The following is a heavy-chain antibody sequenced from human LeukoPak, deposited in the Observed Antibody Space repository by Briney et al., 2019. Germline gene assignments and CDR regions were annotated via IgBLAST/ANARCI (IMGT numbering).Heavy chain of an antibody. CDR3: ARAKPNWNPPDY. J-gene: IGHJ4*02. D-gene: IGHD1-1*01. CDR2: VYNSGST. Sequence: SETLSLTCTVSGDSVTRNYWSWIRQPPGKGLEWVGYVYNSGSTSYNPSIRSRVTISLDTSKNQFSLRLTSVTAADTAVYFCARAKPNWNPPDYWGRGTLLTVSS. V-gene: IGHV4-59*08. CDR1: GDSVTRNY.